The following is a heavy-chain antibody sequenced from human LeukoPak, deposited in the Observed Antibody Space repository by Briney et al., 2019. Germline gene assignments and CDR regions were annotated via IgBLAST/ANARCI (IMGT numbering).Heavy chain of an antibody. D-gene: IGHD3-10*01. Sequence: PGGSLRLSCTASGFTFGDYAMSWVRQAPGKGLEWVSYISSSGSTIYYADSVKGRFTISRDNAKNSLYLQMNSLRAEDTAVYYCARAKPKNMVRGLIMRRESRYYFDYWGQGTLVTVSS. CDR1: GFTFGDYA. V-gene: IGHV3-11*01. CDR2: ISSSGSTI. J-gene: IGHJ4*02. CDR3: ARAKPKNMVRGLIMRRESRYYFDY.